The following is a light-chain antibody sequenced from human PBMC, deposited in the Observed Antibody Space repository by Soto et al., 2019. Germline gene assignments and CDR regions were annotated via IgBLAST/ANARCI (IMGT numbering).Light chain of an antibody. CDR1: SSDVGGYNY. CDR2: DVS. J-gene: IGLJ1*01. Sequence: QSVLTQPASVSGSPGQSITISCTGTSSDVGGYNYVSWYQQHPGKAPKLMIYDVSNRPSGVSNRFSGSKSGNTASLPISGLQAEDEADYYCSSYTSSSTVYVFGTGTKVTVL. CDR3: SSYTSSSTVYV. V-gene: IGLV2-14*01.